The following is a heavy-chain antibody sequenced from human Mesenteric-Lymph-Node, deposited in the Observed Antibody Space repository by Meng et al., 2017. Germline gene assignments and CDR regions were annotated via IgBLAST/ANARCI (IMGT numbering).Heavy chain of an antibody. CDR3: AREGHCSGGNCELADY. Sequence: QVQLGQAGAEGKKPGASVKVSCKASGYTFTNYYMHWVRQAPGQGLEWMGVMNPSGGGAVFAQKFQGRVAVTSDTSTTTVYMDLSSLRSEDTAVYYCAREGHCSGGNCELADYWGQGTLVTVSS. J-gene: IGHJ4*02. CDR1: GYTFTNYY. V-gene: IGHV1-46*01. CDR2: MNPSGGGA. D-gene: IGHD2-15*01.